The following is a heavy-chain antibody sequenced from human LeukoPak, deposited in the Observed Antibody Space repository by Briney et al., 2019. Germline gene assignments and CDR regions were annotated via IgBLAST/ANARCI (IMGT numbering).Heavy chain of an antibody. CDR1: GFTFSSYA. J-gene: IGHJ3*02. V-gene: IGHV3-64*01. Sequence: PGGSLRLSCAASGFTFSSYAMHWVRQAPGKGLEYVSAISSNGGSTYYANSVKGRFTISRDNTKNSLYLQMNSLRAEDTAVYYCVRVHCSGGGCYQRNDGLEIWGQGTMVTVSS. CDR2: ISSNGGST. CDR3: VRVHCSGGGCYQRNDGLEI. D-gene: IGHD2-15*01.